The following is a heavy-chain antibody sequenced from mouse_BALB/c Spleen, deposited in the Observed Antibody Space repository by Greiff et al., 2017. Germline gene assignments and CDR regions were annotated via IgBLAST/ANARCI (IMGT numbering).Heavy chain of an antibody. J-gene: IGHJ2*01. CDR1: GFAFSSYD. CDR2: ISSGGGST. Sequence: EVQLVESGGGLVKPGGSLKLSCAASGFAFSSYDMSWVRQTPEKRLEWVAYISSGGGSTYYPDTVKGRFTISRDNAKNTLYLQMSSLKSEDTAMYYCARHGYGSSFDYWGQGTTLTVSS. CDR3: ARHGYGSSFDY. D-gene: IGHD1-1*01. V-gene: IGHV5-12-1*01.